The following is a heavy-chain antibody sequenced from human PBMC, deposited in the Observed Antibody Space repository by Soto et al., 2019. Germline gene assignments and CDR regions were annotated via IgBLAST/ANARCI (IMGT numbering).Heavy chain of an antibody. Sequence: TPVKVCCKAPRYSFTSCDINWARQANGQGLEWMGWMNPNSGNTGYAQKFQGRVTMTRNTSISTAYMALRSLRSEETAVYYCVREGLRYCTNGVCSTSYGMDVWGQGTTVTVSS. CDR1: RYSFTSCD. CDR2: MNPNSGNT. V-gene: IGHV1-8*01. D-gene: IGHD2-8*01. CDR3: VREGLRYCTNGVCSTSYGMDV. J-gene: IGHJ6*02.